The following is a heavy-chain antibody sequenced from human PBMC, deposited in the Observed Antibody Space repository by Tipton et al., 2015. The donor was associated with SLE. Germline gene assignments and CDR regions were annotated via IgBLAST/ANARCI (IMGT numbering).Heavy chain of an antibody. J-gene: IGHJ4*02. CDR3: ARARGNMAYCGGDCYELDY. D-gene: IGHD2-21*01. CDR2: IYTSGST. CDR1: GGSISSYY. V-gene: IGHV4-4*08. Sequence: TLSLTCTVSGGSISSYYWSWIRQPPGKGLEWIGYIYTSGSTNYNPSLKSRVTISVDTSKNQFSLNLSSVTAADTAVYYCARARGNMAYCGGDCYELDYWGQGTLVTVSS.